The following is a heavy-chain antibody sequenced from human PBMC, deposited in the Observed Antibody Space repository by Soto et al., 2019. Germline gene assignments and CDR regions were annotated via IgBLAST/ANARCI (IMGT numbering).Heavy chain of an antibody. CDR1: GFSFSGYW. J-gene: IGHJ4*02. V-gene: IGHV3-74*01. CDR3: ASGGAYIFGPPSD. CDR2: INGDGSST. Sequence: EVQLVESGGGLVQPGGSLRLSCATSGFSFSGYWIHLVRQAPGKGLVLVSPINGDGSSTNYADSVKGRFTISRDYAKNTLYLQMNSLRVDDTAVYYCASGGAYIFGPPSDLGQGTLVTVSS. D-gene: IGHD3-3*02.